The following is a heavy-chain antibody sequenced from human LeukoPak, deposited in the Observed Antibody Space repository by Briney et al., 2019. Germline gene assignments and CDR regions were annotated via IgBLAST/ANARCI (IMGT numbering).Heavy chain of an antibody. CDR2: ISSSGSTI. CDR3: ARESLNYYDTSGYVDY. CDR1: GFTFSNYE. D-gene: IGHD3-22*01. Sequence: GGSLRLSCAASGFTFSNYEMNWVRQAPGRGLEWVSYISSSGSTIYYADSVKGRFTISRDNAKNSLYLQMNSLRAEDTAVYYCARESLNYYDTSGYVDYWGQGTRVTVSS. V-gene: IGHV3-48*03. J-gene: IGHJ4*02.